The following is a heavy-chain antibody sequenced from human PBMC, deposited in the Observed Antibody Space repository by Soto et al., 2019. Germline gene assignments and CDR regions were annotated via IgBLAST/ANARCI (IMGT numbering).Heavy chain of an antibody. CDR2: IYYSGST. Sequence: QVQLQESGPGLVTPSQTLSLTCTVSGGSISRGGSYWSWIRQHPGKGLEWIVYIYYSGSTYYNPSLKSRVTISVDTSKHQFSLQLSSVTAADTAVYYCARVVAYYDSSCYSRVFDYWGQGALVTVSS. V-gene: IGHV4-31*03. D-gene: IGHD3-22*01. CDR1: GGSISRGGSY. J-gene: IGHJ4*02. CDR3: ARVVAYYDSSCYSRVFDY.